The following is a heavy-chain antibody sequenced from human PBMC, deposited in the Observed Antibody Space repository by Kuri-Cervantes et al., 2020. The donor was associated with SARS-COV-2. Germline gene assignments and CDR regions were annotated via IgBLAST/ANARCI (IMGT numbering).Heavy chain of an antibody. V-gene: IGHV1-46*01. D-gene: IGHD6-19*01. CDR2: INPSGGST. Sequence: ASVKVSCEASGYTFTSYYMHWGRQAPGQGLEWMGIINPSGGSTSYAQKFQGRVTMTRDTSISTAYMELSRLRSDDTAVYYCARVPRGGYSSGWYNYHFDYWGQGTLVTVSS. CDR3: ARVPRGGYSSGWYNYHFDY. J-gene: IGHJ4*02. CDR1: GYTFTSYY.